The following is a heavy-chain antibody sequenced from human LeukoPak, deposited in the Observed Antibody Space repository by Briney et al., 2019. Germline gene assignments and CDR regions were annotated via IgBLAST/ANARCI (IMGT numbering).Heavy chain of an antibody. CDR2: IYSGGST. V-gene: IGHV3-66*01. CDR3: ARDRGVGSWYHFFGY. Sequence: GRSLRLSCAASGFTVSSNYMSWVRQAPGKGLEWVSVIYSGGSTYYADSVKGRFTISRDNSKNTLYLQMNSLRAEDTAVYYCARDRGVGSWYHFFGYWGQGTLVTVSS. D-gene: IGHD6-13*01. CDR1: GFTVSSNY. J-gene: IGHJ4*02.